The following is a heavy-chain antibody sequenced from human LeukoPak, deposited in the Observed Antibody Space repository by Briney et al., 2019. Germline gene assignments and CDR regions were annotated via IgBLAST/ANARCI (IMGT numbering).Heavy chain of an antibody. CDR3: ARADHIVVVTATYFDY. CDR2: INWNGVST. J-gene: IGHJ4*02. CDR1: GFTFDDYG. V-gene: IGHV3-20*04. D-gene: IGHD2-21*02. Sequence: PGGSLRLSCAASGFTFDDYGMTWVRQGPGKGLEWVSGINWNGVSTGYADSVKGRFTISRDNAKSSLYLQMNSLRVEDTALYYCARADHIVVVTATYFDYWGQGTLVTVSS.